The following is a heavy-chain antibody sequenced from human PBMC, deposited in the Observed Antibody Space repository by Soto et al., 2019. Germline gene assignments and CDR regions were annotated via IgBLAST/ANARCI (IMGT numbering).Heavy chain of an antibody. CDR3: ARARNSIFDKDV. V-gene: IGHV4-31*03. CDR2: IKYSGST. CDR1: GASISSGGYY. Sequence: PSETLSLTCTVSGASISSGGYYWSWIRQHPGKGQEWIGHIKYSGSTYYNPSLKSRLIISVDTSNNQFSLTLISVTAAVTAVYYCARARNSIFDKDVWGQGTTVTFSS. D-gene: IGHD2-21*01. J-gene: IGHJ6*02.